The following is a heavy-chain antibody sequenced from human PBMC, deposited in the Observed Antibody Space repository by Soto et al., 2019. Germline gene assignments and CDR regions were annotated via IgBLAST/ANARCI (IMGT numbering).Heavy chain of an antibody. V-gene: IGHV4-4*07. D-gene: IGHD3-9*01. J-gene: IGHJ6*02. CDR1: DDFISSYY. CDR3: ARADYEILTGSYAMDV. CDR2: VSTSGAT. Sequence: QVQLQESGPRLVKPSETLSLTCTVSDDFISSYYWNWIRQPAGKGLEWIGRVSTSGATNYNPSLESRVTMSVDTSKKQFSLKQTSVTAADTAVYFCARADYEILTGSYAMDVWGQGTTVTVSS.